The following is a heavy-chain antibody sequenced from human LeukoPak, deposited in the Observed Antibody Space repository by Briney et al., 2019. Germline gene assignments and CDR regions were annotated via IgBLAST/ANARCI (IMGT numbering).Heavy chain of an antibody. Sequence: SETLSLTCAVYGGSFSGYYWSWIRRPPGKGLEWIGEINHSGSTNYNPSLKSRVTISVDTSKNQFSLKLSSVTAAGTAVYYCARGRRSGYYKFDYWGEGTLVTVSS. CDR2: INHSGST. D-gene: IGHD3-3*01. J-gene: IGHJ4*02. CDR1: GGSFSGYY. V-gene: IGHV4-34*01. CDR3: ARGRRSGYYKFDY.